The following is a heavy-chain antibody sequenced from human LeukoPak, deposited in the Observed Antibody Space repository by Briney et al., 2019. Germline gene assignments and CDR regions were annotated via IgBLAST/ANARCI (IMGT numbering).Heavy chain of an antibody. J-gene: IGHJ4*02. CDR3: ATRPNYYDSSGYYYGPLDY. CDR2: ISGSGGST. CDR1: GFTFSSYA. V-gene: IGHV3-23*01. D-gene: IGHD3-22*01. Sequence: GGSLRLSYAASGFTFSSYAMSWVRQAPGKGLEWVSAISGSGGSTYYADSVKGRFTISRDNSKNTLYLQMNSLRAEDTAVYYCATRPNYYDSSGYYYGPLDYWGQGTLVTVSS.